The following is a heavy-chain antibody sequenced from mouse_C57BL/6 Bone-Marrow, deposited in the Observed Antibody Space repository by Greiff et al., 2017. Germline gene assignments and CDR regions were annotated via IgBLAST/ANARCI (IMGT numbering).Heavy chain of an antibody. CDR3: ARLTGTFFDY. Sequence: QVQLQQSGAELVRPGTSVKMSCKASGYTFTNYWIGWAKQRPGHGLEWIGDIYPGGGYTNYNEKFKGKATLTADKSSSTAYMQFSSLKSEDSAIYYCARLTGTFFDYWGQGTTLTVSS. D-gene: IGHD4-1*01. CDR2: IYPGGGYT. V-gene: IGHV1-63*01. J-gene: IGHJ2*01. CDR1: GYTFTNYW.